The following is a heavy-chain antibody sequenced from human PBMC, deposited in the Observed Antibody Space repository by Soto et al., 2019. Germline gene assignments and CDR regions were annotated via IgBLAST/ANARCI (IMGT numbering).Heavy chain of an antibody. Sequence: QVQLLESGPGLVKPSGTLSLTCGVSDDSIYRSYWWSWVRLPPGKGPEWIGEIFHTGTTNYNPSLKSRLTMSVDKSKKEISLKLDSVTAADTAVYFCARSARYGVVGDYWGQGTGVTVSS. CDR2: IFHTGTT. CDR1: DDSIYRSYW. V-gene: IGHV4-4*02. D-gene: IGHD2-15*01. CDR3: ARSARYGVVGDY. J-gene: IGHJ4*02.